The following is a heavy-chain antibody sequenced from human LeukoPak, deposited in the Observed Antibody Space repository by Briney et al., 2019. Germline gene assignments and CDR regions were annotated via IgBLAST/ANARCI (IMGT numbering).Heavy chain of an antibody. D-gene: IGHD6-19*01. CDR3: AKETYSSGWYPYFDY. Sequence: GGSLRLSCVASGFTFSSYAMSWVRQAQGKGLEWVSGISGSGGSTYYADSVKGRFTISRDNSKNTLFLQMNSLRAEDTAVYYCAKETYSSGWYPYFDYWGQGTLVTVSS. CDR2: ISGSGGST. V-gene: IGHV3-23*01. J-gene: IGHJ4*02. CDR1: GFTFSSYA.